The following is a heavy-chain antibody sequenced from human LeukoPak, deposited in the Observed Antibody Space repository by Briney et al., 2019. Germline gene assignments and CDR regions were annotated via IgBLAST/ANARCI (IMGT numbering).Heavy chain of an antibody. CDR2: LCYSGST. J-gene: IGHJ4*02. V-gene: IGHV4-39*07. CDR1: GGSISSSTYY. CDR3: ARRIGTSYFDY. D-gene: IGHD1-1*01. Sequence: PSETLSLTCTVSGGSISSSTYYWGWIRQPPGKGLEWIGNLCYSGSTYYNPSLKSRVTISVDTSKNQFSLKLSSVTAADTAVYYCARRIGTSYFDYWGQGTLVTVSP.